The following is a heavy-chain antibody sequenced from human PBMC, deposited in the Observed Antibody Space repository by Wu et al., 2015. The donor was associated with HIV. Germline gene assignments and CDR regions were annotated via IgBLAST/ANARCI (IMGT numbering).Heavy chain of an antibody. CDR2: INPSGGTT. V-gene: IGHV1-46*04. CDR3: ARDRSPYYFDY. J-gene: IGHJ4*02. Sequence: QVQLVQSGAEVKKPGASVKVSCKASGYTFTSYYIHWVRQAPGQGLEWMGIINPSGGTTNYAQKLQGRVTMTRDTSTRTVYMELRTLRSEDTAVYFCARDRSPYYFDYWGQGTLVTVS. D-gene: IGHD2-15*01. CDR1: GYTFTSYY.